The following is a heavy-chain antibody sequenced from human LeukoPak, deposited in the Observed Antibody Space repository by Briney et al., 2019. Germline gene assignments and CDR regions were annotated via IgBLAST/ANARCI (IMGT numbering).Heavy chain of an antibody. V-gene: IGHV3-30*18. D-gene: IGHD6-19*01. CDR2: ISYDGSNK. CDR3: AKDGDSSGWYYFDY. Sequence: PGKSLRLSCAASGFTFSRYGMHWVRQAPGKGLEWVAVISYDGSNKYYADSVEGRFTISRDNSKNTLYLQMNSLRAEDTAVYYCAKDGDSSGWYYFDYWGQGTLVTVSS. CDR1: GFTFSRYG. J-gene: IGHJ4*02.